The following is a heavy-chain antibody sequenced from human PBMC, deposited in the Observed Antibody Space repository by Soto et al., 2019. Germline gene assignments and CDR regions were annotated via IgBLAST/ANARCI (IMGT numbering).Heavy chain of an antibody. V-gene: IGHV1-69*01. CDR1: GGTFSSYA. CDR3: ARSLNYGDYVSRGEGGFDY. Sequence: QVQLVQSGAEVKKPGSSVKVSCKASGGTFSSYAISWVRQAPGQGLEWMGGIIPIFGTANYAQKFQGRVTNTGEESPSTAYMELSSLRSEETAVYYCARSLNYGDYVSRGEGGFDYWGQGTLVTVSS. J-gene: IGHJ4*02. CDR2: IIPIFGTA. D-gene: IGHD4-17*01.